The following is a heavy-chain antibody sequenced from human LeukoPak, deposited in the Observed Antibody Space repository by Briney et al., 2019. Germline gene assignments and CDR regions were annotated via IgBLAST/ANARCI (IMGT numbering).Heavy chain of an antibody. CDR3: ARVRVRDFWSGSPPYYYGMDV. CDR2: INPNSGGT. Sequence: ASVKVSCKASGYTFTGYYMHWVRQAPGQGLEWMGWINPNSGGTNYAQKFQGGVTMTRDTSISTAYMELSRLRSDDTAVYYCARVRVRDFWSGSPPYYYGMDVWGQGTTVTVSS. CDR1: GYTFTGYY. D-gene: IGHD3-3*01. V-gene: IGHV1-2*02. J-gene: IGHJ6*02.